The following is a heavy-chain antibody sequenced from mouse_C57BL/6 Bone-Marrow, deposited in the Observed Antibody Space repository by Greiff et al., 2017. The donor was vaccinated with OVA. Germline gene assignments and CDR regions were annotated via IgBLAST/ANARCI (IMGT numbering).Heavy chain of an antibody. CDR3: ARYTRETWYFDY. J-gene: IGHJ2*01. CDR2: IRNKANGYTT. V-gene: IGHV7-3*01. Sequence: EVQGVESGGGLVQPGGSLSLSCAASGFTFTDYYMSWVRQPPGKALEWLGFIRNKANGYTTEYSASVKGRFTISRDNSQSILYLQMNALGAEDSATYYCARYTRETWYFDYWGQGTTLTVSS. CDR1: GFTFTDYY.